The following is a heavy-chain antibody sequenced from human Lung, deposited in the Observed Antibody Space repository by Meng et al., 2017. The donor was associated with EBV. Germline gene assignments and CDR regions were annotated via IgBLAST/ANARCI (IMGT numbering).Heavy chain of an antibody. V-gene: IGHV4-39*01. Sequence: LQESGPGLGEPSETLSLACTVSGGPISRTGTCGGWIRQPPGKGLEWIGSQCHADDTYYNPSLMGRVTISVDTSKNQVSLKLTSVTAADTSIYYCVRHTFSGNPGGIDSWGQGILVTVSS. D-gene: IGHD4-23*01. CDR1: GGPISRTGTC. CDR2: QCHADDT. CDR3: VRHTFSGNPGGIDS. J-gene: IGHJ4*02.